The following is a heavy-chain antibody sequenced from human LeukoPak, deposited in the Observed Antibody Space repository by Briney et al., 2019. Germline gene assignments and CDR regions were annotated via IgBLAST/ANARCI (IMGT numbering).Heavy chain of an antibody. V-gene: IGHV1-24*01. CDR1: GYTLTELS. CDR2: FDPEDGET. D-gene: IGHD1-14*01. Sequence: ASVKVSCKVSGYTLTELSMHWVRQAPGKGLECMGGFDPEDGETIYAQKFQGRVTMTEDTSTDTAYMELSSLRSEDTAVYYCATDTLVPTTFDYWGQGTLVTVSS. CDR3: ATDTLVPTTFDY. J-gene: IGHJ4*02.